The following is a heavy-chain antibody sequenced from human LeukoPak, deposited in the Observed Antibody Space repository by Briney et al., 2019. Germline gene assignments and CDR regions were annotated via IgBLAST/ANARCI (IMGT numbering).Heavy chain of an antibody. J-gene: IGHJ4*02. CDR2: IYPSDSDT. CDR3: ARGDYSYYFDY. CDR1: GYSFTNYW. Sequence: GESLKISCKGSGYSFTNYWIGWVRQMPGKGLEWMGIIYPSDSDTRYSPPFQGQVTISADKSISTAYLQWSSLKASDTAMYYCARGDYSYYFDYWGQGTLVTVSS. V-gene: IGHV5-51*01. D-gene: IGHD4-11*01.